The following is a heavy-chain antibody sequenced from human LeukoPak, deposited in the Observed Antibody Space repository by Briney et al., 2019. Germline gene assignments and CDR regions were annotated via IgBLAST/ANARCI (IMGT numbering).Heavy chain of an antibody. Sequence: SVKVSCKASGGTFSSYAISWVRQAPGQGLEWMGGIIPIFGTANYAQKFQGRVTMTRDTSISTAYMELSRLRSDDTAVYYCARSPDILTGENFDYWGQGTLVTVSS. CDR3: ARSPDILTGENFDY. D-gene: IGHD3-9*01. V-gene: IGHV1-69*05. CDR1: GGTFSSYA. CDR2: IIPIFGTA. J-gene: IGHJ4*02.